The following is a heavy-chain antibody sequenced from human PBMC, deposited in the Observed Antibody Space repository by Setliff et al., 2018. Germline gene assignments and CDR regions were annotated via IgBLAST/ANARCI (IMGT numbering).Heavy chain of an antibody. CDR3: ARDTGWYYFDY. Sequence: PSETLSLTCAVYGGSFSRYFWSWIRQPPGKGLEWIGRISTSGSTTYNPSLKSRVTMSVDTSKNHFSLKLSSVTAADTAVYYCARDTGWYYFDYWGQGTLVTVS. CDR1: GGSFSRYF. D-gene: IGHD6-19*01. J-gene: IGHJ4*02. V-gene: IGHV4-59*10. CDR2: ISTSGST.